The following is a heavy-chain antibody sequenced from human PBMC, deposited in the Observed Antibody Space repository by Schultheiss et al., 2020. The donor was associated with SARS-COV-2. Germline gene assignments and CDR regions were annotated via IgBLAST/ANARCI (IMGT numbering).Heavy chain of an antibody. J-gene: IGHJ4*02. V-gene: IGHV4-39*01. CDR2: IYYSGST. CDR3: ARGYYSNSNFDY. D-gene: IGHD4-11*01. Sequence: SETLSLTCAVSGGSISSSSYYWGWIRQPPGKGLEWIGSIYYSGSTYYNPSLKSPVTISVDTSKNQFSLKLSSVTAADTAVYYCARGYYSNSNFDYWGQGTLVTVSS. CDR1: GGSISSSSYY.